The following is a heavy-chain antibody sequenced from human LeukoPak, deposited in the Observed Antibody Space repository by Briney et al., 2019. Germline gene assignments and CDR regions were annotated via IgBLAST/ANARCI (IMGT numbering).Heavy chain of an antibody. CDR3: ARGGVGSFDL. V-gene: IGHV3-74*03. CDR2: IHSDGRDT. CDR1: GFNLGYHW. Sequence: PGWSVRLSRGASGFNLGYHWMHWLRQVPGTALVWVSRIHSDGRDTTYAQSVKGRLTISRDNAKNTLSLEMNSLNVDDTAVYFCARGGVGSFDLWGQGTLVTVSS. D-gene: IGHD3-10*01. J-gene: IGHJ4*02.